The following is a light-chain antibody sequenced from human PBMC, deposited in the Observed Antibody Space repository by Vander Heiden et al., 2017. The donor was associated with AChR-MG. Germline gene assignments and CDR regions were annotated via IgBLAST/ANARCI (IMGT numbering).Light chain of an antibody. J-gene: IGKJ4*01. Sequence: ELVFTHSPGTLSLSPGERATLPCRASQFVSSTFLAWYQQKPGQAPRLLIYGESNRATGIADRFSGSGCGTDFTLTITRREPEDFAVYYCQQHGSSPPLTFGGGTKVEIK. CDR3: QQHGSSPPLT. CDR2: GES. V-gene: IGKV3-20*01. CDR1: QFVSSTF.